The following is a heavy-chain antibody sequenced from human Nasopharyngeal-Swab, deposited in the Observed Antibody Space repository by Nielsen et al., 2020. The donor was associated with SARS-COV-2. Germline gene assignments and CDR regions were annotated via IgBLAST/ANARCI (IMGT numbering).Heavy chain of an antibody. CDR1: GGSIVSHY. CDR3: ARGPYSRSSLWVH. D-gene: IGHD6-6*01. CDR2: IYSTEIT. Sequence: GSLRLSCTVSGGSIVSHYWNWIRLSPEKGLEWIGYIYSTEITKYNPSLGSRVTMSGDTSKNQVYLKLKSLTAADTAVYYCARGPYSRSSLWVHWGQGTLVTVSS. J-gene: IGHJ4*02. V-gene: IGHV4-59*11.